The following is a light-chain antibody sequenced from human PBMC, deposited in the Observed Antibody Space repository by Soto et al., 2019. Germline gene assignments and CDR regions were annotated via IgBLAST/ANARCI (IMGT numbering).Light chain of an antibody. V-gene: IGKV3-15*01. CDR2: GAS. CDR3: QQYQSWPRGT. CDR1: QSVSSN. J-gene: IGKJ2*02. Sequence: EIVMTQSPATLSVSPGERATLSCRASQSVSSNLAWYQQKPGQAPRLLIYGASTRATGIPARFSGSGSGTEFPLTIGSLQSEDVGVDDCQQYQSWPRGTFGQGTKLEIK.